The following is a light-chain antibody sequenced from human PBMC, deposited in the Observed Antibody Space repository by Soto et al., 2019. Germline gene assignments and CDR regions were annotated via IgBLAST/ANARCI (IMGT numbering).Light chain of an antibody. CDR1: ISNIGGNS. CDR2: DDN. J-gene: IGLJ1*01. CDR3: GSWDSSLSAYV. Sequence: QSLLTQPPSVSAAPGQKVTISCSGSISNIGGNSVSWYQQLPGTAPKLLIHDDNKRPSGIPDRFSGSKSGTSATLGITGFQTGDEADYYCGSWDSSLSAYVFGTGTKVTVL. V-gene: IGLV1-51*01.